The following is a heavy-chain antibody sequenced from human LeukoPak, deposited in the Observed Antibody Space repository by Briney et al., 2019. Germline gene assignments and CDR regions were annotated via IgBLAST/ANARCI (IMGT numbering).Heavy chain of an antibody. D-gene: IGHD1-26*01. J-gene: IGHJ4*02. CDR1: GFTFSSYE. Sequence: PGGSLRLSCAASGFTFSSYEMNWVRQAPGKGLEWVSGVSDSGNTIYYADSVKGRFTISRDNSKNTVYLQMTSLRAEDTALYYCAKGVGTTMAYYFDYWGQGTLVTVSS. CDR3: AKGVGTTMAYYFDY. V-gene: IGHV3-23*01. CDR2: VSDSGNTI.